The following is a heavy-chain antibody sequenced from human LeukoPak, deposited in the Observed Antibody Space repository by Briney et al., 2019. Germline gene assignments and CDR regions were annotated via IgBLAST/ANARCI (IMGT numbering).Heavy chain of an antibody. V-gene: IGHV3-30*18. CDR2: ISYDGSNK. CDR1: GFTFSSYG. D-gene: IGHD3-9*01. CDR3: AKGYGIRYFDPTNWFDP. Sequence: GGSLRLSCAASGFTFSSYGMHWVRQAPGKGLEWVAVISYDGSNKYYADSVKGRFTISRDNPKNTLYLQMNSLRAEDTAVYYCAKGYGIRYFDPTNWFDPWGQGTLVTVSS. J-gene: IGHJ5*02.